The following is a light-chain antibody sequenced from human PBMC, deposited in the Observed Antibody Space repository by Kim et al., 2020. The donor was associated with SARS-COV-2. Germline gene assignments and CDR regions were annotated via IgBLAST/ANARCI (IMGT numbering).Light chain of an antibody. CDR2: GAS. J-gene: IGKJ4*01. V-gene: IGKV3-15*01. Sequence: VCPGDRDTLSCRASQSIGSNLAWYQQKPGQAPRLLIYGASTRATGIPARFSGSGSGTEFTLTISSLQSEDFAGYFCQHYNNWPVTFGGGTKVDIK. CDR1: QSIGSN. CDR3: QHYNNWPVT.